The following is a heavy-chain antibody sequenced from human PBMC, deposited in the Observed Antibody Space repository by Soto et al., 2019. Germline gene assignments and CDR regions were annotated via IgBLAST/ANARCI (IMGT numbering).Heavy chain of an antibody. D-gene: IGHD6-19*01. CDR3: ARAGWAGGYYYYYYGMDV. Sequence: VASVKVSCKASGYTFTSYYMHWVRQAPGQGLEWMGIINPSGGSTSYAQKFQGRVTMTRDTSTSTVYMELSSLRSEDTAVYYCARAGWAGGYYYYYYGMDVWGQGTTVTISS. CDR1: GYTFTSYY. V-gene: IGHV1-46*01. J-gene: IGHJ6*02. CDR2: INPSGGST.